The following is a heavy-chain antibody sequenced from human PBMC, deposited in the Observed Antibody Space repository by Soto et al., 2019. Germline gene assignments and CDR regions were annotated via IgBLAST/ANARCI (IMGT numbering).Heavy chain of an antibody. V-gene: IGHV3-21*01. CDR1: GFTFSSYS. D-gene: IGHD3-10*01. CDR2: ISSSSSYI. Sequence: PGGSLRLSCAASGFTFSSYSMNWVRQAPGKGLEWVSSISSSSSYIYYADSVKGRFTISRDNAKNSLYLQMNSLRAEDTAVYYCARDLLEYYGSGSPDYYYGMDVWGQGTTVTVSS. CDR3: ARDLLEYYGSGSPDYYYGMDV. J-gene: IGHJ6*02.